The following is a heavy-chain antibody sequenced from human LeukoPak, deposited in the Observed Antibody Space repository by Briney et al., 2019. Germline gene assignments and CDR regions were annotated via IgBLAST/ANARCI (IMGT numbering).Heavy chain of an antibody. Sequence: GRSLRLSCAASGFTFDDYAMHWVRQAPGKGLEWVSGISWNSGSIGYADSVKGRFTISRDNSKNTLYLQMNSLRAEDTAVYYCARDPYYDSSGYEYYFDYWGQGTLVTVSS. CDR1: GFTFDDYA. J-gene: IGHJ4*02. CDR3: ARDPYYDSSGYEYYFDY. D-gene: IGHD3-22*01. V-gene: IGHV3-9*01. CDR2: ISWNSGSI.